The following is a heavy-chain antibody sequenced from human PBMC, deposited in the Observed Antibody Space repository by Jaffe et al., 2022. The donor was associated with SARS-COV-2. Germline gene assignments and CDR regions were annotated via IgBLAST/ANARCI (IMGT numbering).Heavy chain of an antibody. CDR3: ARELQVVVTRPYYYGMDV. D-gene: IGHD2-15*01. CDR1: GYTFTSYY. Sequence: QVQLVQSGAEVKKPGASVKVSCKASGYTFTSYYMHWVRQAPGQGLEWMGIINPSGGSTSYAQKFQGRVTMTRDTSTSTVYMELSSLRSEDTAVYYCARELQVVVTRPYYYGMDVWGQGTTVTVSS. J-gene: IGHJ6*02. V-gene: IGHV1-46*01. CDR2: INPSGGST.